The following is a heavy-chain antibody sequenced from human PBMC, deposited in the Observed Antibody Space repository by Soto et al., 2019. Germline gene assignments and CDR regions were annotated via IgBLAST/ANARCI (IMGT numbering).Heavy chain of an antibody. CDR1: GGSISSYY. CDR2: IYYSGST. Sequence: LEILSLTCTVSGGSISSYYWSWIRQPPGKGLEWIGYIYYSGSTNYNPSLKSRVTISVDTSKNQFSLKLSSVTAADTAVYYCARRYGVYFDYWGQGTLVTSPQ. CDR3: ARRYGVYFDY. V-gene: IGHV4-59*08. J-gene: IGHJ4*02. D-gene: IGHD4-17*01.